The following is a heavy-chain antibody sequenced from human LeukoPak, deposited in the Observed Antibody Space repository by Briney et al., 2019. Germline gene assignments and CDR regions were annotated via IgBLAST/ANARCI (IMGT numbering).Heavy chain of an antibody. CDR2: VYYSGST. CDR3: ARGPTYGSGSYVEYFQH. CDR1: GGSVSGYY. D-gene: IGHD3-10*01. J-gene: IGHJ1*01. V-gene: IGHV4-59*02. Sequence: PSETLSLTCVVSGGSVSGYYWGWIRQPPGRGLEWIGYVYYSGSTNYNPSSKSRITIPVDTSRNQFSLQLSSVTAADTAVYYCARGPTYGSGSYVEYFQHWGQGTLVTVSS.